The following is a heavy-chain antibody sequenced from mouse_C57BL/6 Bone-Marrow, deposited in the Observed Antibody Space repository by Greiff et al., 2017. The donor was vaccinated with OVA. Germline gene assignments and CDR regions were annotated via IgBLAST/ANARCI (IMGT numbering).Heavy chain of an antibody. D-gene: IGHD2-5*01. CDR1: GYTFTSYW. J-gene: IGHJ3*01. CDR2: IDPSDSYT. V-gene: IGHV1-50*01. Sequence: VQLQQPGAELVQPGASVKLSCKASGYTFTSYWMQWVKQRPGQGLEWIGEIDPSDSYTNYNQKFKGKATLTVDTSSSTAYMQLSSLTSEDSAVYYCASYSKPIAYWGQGTLVTVSA. CDR3: ASYSKPIAY.